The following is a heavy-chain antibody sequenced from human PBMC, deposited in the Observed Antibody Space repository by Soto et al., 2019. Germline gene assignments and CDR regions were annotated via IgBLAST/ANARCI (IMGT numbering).Heavy chain of an antibody. J-gene: IGHJ6*02. CDR2: IIPIFGTA. CDR3: ARGGSYQYYYYYGMDV. D-gene: IGHD3-16*01. Sequence: SVKVSCKASGGTFSSYAISWVRQAPGQGLEWMGGIIPIFGTANYAQKFQGRVTITADESTSTAYMKLSSLRSEDTAVYYCARGGSYQYYYYYGMDVWGQGTTVTVSS. V-gene: IGHV1-69*13. CDR1: GGTFSSYA.